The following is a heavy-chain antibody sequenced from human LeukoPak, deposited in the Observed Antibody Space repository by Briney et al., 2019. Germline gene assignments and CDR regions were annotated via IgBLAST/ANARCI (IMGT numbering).Heavy chain of an antibody. CDR2: ISYDGSNK. J-gene: IGHJ4*02. CDR1: GFTFSSYA. Sequence: PGGSLRLSCAASGFTFSSYAMHWVRQAPGKGLEWVAVISYDGSNKYYADSVKGRFTISRDNSKNTLYLQMNSLRAEDTAVYYCARGPYGSGSYRFDYWGQGTLVTVSS. V-gene: IGHV3-30-3*01. CDR3: ARGPYGSGSYRFDY. D-gene: IGHD3-10*01.